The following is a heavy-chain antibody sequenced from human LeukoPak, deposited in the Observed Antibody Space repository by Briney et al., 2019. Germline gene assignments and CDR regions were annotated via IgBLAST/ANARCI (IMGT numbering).Heavy chain of an antibody. J-gene: IGHJ4*02. CDR1: GVSISSGDYS. CDR2: IYHSGST. D-gene: IGHD3-22*01. CDR3: ARMDSSGYYFGVDY. Sequence: SETLSLTCAVSGVSISSGDYSWSWLRPPPGKSLEWIGYIYHSGSTYYNPSLRSRVTISVDRTKNQFSLKLSSVTAADTAVYYCARMDSSGYYFGVDYWGQGTLVTVSS. V-gene: IGHV4-30-2*01.